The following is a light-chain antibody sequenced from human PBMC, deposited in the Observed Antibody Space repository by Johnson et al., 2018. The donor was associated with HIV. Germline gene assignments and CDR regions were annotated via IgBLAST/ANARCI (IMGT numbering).Light chain of an antibody. V-gene: IGLV1-51*02. J-gene: IGLJ1*01. Sequence: QSVLTQPPSVSAAPGLKVTISCSGSSSNIGNNFVSWYQQLPGTAPKLLIYENNKRPSGIPDRFSGSKSCTSATLGITGLQTGDEADYYCGTWDSSLSAYYVFGTGTKVTVL. CDR2: ENN. CDR1: SSNIGNNF. CDR3: GTWDSSLSAYYV.